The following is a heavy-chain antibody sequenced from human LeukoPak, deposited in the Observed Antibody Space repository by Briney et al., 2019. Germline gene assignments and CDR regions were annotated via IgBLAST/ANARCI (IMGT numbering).Heavy chain of an antibody. J-gene: IGHJ4*02. CDR3: AKAGRTSCCPRYFDY. CDR2: ISGSGGST. CDR1: RFTFSSYA. D-gene: IGHD2-2*01. V-gene: IGHV3-23*01. Sequence: PGGSLRLSCAASRFTFSSYAMSWVRQAPGKGLEWVSAISGSGGSTYYADSVKGRFTISRDNSKNTLYLQMNSLRAEDTAVYYCAKAGRTSCCPRYFDYWGQGTLVTVSS.